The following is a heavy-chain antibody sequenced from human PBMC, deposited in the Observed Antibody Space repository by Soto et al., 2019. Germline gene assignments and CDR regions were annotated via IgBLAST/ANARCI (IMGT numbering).Heavy chain of an antibody. Sequence: SETLSLTCTVSGGSISSSSYYWGWIRQPPGKGLEWIGSIYYSGSTYYNPSLRSRVTISVDTSKNQFSLKLSSVTAADTAVYYCARQTYTGDYLKLFDYWGQGTLVTVSS. J-gene: IGHJ4*02. CDR1: GGSISSSSYY. CDR2: IYYSGST. V-gene: IGHV4-39*01. CDR3: ARQTYTGDYLKLFDY. D-gene: IGHD4-17*01.